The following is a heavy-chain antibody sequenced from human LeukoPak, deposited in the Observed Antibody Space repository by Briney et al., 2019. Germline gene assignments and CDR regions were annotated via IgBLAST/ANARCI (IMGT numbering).Heavy chain of an antibody. CDR3: ASGFRVAAAGTLVY. J-gene: IGHJ4*02. Sequence: SETLSLTCTVSGGSLSSSSYYWGWIRQPPGKGLEWIGSIYYSGSTYYNPSLKSRVTISVDTSKNQFSLKLSSVTAADTAVYYCASGFRVAAAGTLVYWGQGTLVTVSS. V-gene: IGHV4-39*01. CDR2: IYYSGST. D-gene: IGHD6-13*01. CDR1: GGSLSSSSYY.